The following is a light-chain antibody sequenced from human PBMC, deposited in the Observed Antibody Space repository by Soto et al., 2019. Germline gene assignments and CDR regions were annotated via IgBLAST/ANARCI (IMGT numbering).Light chain of an antibody. J-gene: IGKJ4*01. CDR3: QQIYNNPHT. CDR2: AAS. CDR1: QKVSSY. Sequence: DIQLTQSPSSLSASVGDRVTITCRTSQKVSSYLNWYQQKPGKAPNLLIYAASSLESGVPSRFSGSESGTDFTLTINSLQPEDFATYYCQQIYNNPHTFGGGTKVDIK. V-gene: IGKV1-39*01.